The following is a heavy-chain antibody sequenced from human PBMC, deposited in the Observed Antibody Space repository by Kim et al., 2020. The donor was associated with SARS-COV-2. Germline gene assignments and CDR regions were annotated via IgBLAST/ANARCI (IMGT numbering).Heavy chain of an antibody. D-gene: IGHD3-10*01. CDR2: ISGGADST. Sequence: GGSLRLSCAVSGFTFNSYAMSWVRQAPGTGLEWVSSISGGADSTFYADSVQGRFTISRDNSRNTLSLHMNKLRAEDTAVYYCATAGRIIMGYFNYWGQGTLVSVSS. V-gene: IGHV3-23*01. J-gene: IGHJ4*02. CDR3: ATAGRIIMGYFNY. CDR1: GFTFNSYA.